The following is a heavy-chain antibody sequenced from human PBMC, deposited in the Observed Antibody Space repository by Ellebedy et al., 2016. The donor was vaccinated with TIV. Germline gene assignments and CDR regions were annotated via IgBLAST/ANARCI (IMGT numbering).Heavy chain of an antibody. CDR2: ISWNSGSI. CDR3: AKVQTSGYYYYGMDV. CDR1: GFTFDDYA. J-gene: IGHJ6*02. D-gene: IGHD2-2*01. V-gene: IGHV3-9*01. Sequence: SLKISCAASGFTFDDYAMHWVRQAPGKGLEWVSGISWNSGSIGYADSVKGRFTISRDNAKNSLYLQMNSLRAEDTALYYCAKVQTSGYYYYGMDVWGQGTTVTVSS.